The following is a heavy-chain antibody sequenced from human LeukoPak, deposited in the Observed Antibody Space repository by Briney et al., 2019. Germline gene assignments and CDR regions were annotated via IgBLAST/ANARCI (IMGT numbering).Heavy chain of an antibody. CDR1: GFTLSSYS. CDR3: ARDSGYYDSSGYYYSYAFDI. J-gene: IGHJ3*02. D-gene: IGHD3-22*01. V-gene: IGHV3-21*01. CDR2: ISSSSSYI. Sequence: PGGSLRLSCAASGFTLSSYSMNWVRQAPGKGLEWVSSISSSSSYIYYADSVKGRFTISRDNAKNSLYLQMNSLRAGDTAVYYCARDSGYYDSSGYYYSYAFDIWGQGTMVTVSS.